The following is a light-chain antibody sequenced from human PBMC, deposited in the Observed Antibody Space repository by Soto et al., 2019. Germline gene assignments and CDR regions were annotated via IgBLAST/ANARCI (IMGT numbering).Light chain of an antibody. CDR3: QQYNSYRT. J-gene: IGKJ1*01. Sequence: DIQMTQSPSTLSASVGDRVTITCRASQSISYWLAWYQQKPGKAPKLLIYEASSLGSGVPSRFSGSGSGTEFTLTISRLQPDDFATYYCQQYNSYRTFGQGTKVEIK. CDR2: EAS. CDR1: QSISYW. V-gene: IGKV1-5*03.